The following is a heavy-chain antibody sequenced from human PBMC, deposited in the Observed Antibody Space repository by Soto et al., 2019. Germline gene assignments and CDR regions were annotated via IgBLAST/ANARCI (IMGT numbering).Heavy chain of an antibody. Sequence: EVQLLESGGGLVQPGGSLRLSCAASGFTFSSYAMSWVRQAPGKGLEWVSSIGVGGGDRYYPASVKGRFTISRDNSRDTLYLEMNSLRDEDTAVYYCARVRFGELFWCQGTLVTVSS. CDR1: GFTFSSYA. D-gene: IGHD3-10*01. J-gene: IGHJ4*02. CDR2: IGVGGGDR. V-gene: IGHV3-23*01. CDR3: ARVRFGELF.